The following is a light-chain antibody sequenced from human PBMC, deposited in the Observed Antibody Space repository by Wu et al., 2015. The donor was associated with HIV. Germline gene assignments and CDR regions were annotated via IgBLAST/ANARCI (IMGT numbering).Light chain of an antibody. CDR1: QTVTTY. CDR3: QQSYTTPPT. J-gene: IGKJ1*01. CDR2: AAS. V-gene: IGKV1-39*01. Sequence: DIQMTQSPSSLSASVGDRVTITCRASQTVTTYLNWYQQKLGKAPTLLIYAASSLQSGVPPRFSGSGSGTDFTLTISSPQPEDFATYYCQQSYTTPPTFGQGTKVEIK.